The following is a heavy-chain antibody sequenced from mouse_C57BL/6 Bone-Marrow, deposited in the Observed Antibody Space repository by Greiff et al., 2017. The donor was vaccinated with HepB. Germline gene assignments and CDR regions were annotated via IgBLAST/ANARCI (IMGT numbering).Heavy chain of an antibody. CDR2: INPSNGGT. J-gene: IGHJ3*01. D-gene: IGHD1-1*01. V-gene: IGHV1-53*01. CDR3: ARPHYYGSLWFAY. Sequence: QVQLKESGTELVKPGASVKLSCKASGYTFTSYWMHWVKQRPGQGLEWIGNINPSNGGTNYNEKFKSKATLTVDKSSSTAYMQLSSLTSEDSAVYYCARPHYYGSLWFAYWGQGTLVTVSA. CDR1: GYTFTSYW.